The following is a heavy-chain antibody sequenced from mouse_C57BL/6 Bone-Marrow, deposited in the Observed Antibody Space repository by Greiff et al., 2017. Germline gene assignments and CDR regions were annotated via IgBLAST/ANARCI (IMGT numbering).Heavy chain of an antibody. CDR2: IYPGSGST. V-gene: IGHV1-55*01. CDR1: GYTFTSYW. CDR3: ARRDSNYEGYFDV. J-gene: IGHJ1*03. Sequence: QVQLQQSGAELVKPGASVKMSCKASGYTFTSYWITWVKQRPGQGLEWIGDIYPGSGSTNYNEKFKSKATLTVDTSSSTAYMQLSSLTSEDSAVYYCARRDSNYEGYFDVWGTGTTVTVSS. D-gene: IGHD2-5*01.